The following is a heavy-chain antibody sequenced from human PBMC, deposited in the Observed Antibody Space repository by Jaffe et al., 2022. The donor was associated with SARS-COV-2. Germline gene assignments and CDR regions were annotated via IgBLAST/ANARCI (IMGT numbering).Heavy chain of an antibody. J-gene: IGHJ4*02. D-gene: IGHD2-2*01. CDR3: TTDRVVPASFYFDY. V-gene: IGHV3-15*01. CDR2: IKSKTDGGTT. Sequence: EVQLVESGGGLVKPGGSLRLSCAASGFTFSNAWMSWVRQAPGKGLEWVGRIKSKTDGGTTDYAAPVKGRFTISRDDSKNTLYLQMNSLKTEDTAVYYCTTDRVVPASFYFDYWGQGTLVTVSS. CDR1: GFTFSNAW.